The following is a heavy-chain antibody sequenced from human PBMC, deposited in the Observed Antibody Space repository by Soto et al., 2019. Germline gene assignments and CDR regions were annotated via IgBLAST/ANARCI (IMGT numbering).Heavy chain of an antibody. J-gene: IGHJ4*02. V-gene: IGHV1-18*01. CDR3: ARGTDYDVLTGLDY. Sequence: ASVKVSCKASGYTFISYGINWVRQAPGQGLEWMGWTSPFNGDTKYAQKFQGRVTLTTDSYTNTAYMELRSLRSDDTAVYFCARGTDYDVLTGLDYWGQGTLVTVSS. CDR1: GYTFISYG. CDR2: TSPFNGDT. D-gene: IGHD3-9*01.